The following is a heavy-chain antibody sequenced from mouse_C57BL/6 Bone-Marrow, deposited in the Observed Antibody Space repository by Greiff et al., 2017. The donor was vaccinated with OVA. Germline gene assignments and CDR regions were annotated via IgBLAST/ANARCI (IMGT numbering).Heavy chain of an antibody. CDR1: GFNIKDDY. J-gene: IGHJ4*01. V-gene: IGHV14-4*01. D-gene: IGHD2-2*01. CDR3: TTSMVTRGNYAMDY. CDR2: IDPENGDT. Sequence: EVQLQQSGAELVRPGASVKLSCTASGFNIKDDYMHWVKQRPEQGLEWIGWIDPENGDTEYASKFQGKATITADTSSNTAYLQLSSLTSEDTAVYYCTTSMVTRGNYAMDYWGQGTSVTVSS.